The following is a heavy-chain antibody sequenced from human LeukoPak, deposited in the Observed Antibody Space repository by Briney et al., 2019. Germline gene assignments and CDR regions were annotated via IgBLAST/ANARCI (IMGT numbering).Heavy chain of an antibody. Sequence: SETLSLTCTVSGGSISSYYWSWIRQPPGKGLEWIGYIYYSGSTNYNPSLKSRVTISVDTSKNQFSLKLSSVTAADTAVYYCARGTYYYGSGSYYNRNVQLAYWGQGTLVTVTS. J-gene: IGHJ4*02. V-gene: IGHV4-59*01. CDR2: IYYSGST. CDR1: GGSISSYY. CDR3: ARGTYYYGSGSYYNRNVQLAY. D-gene: IGHD3-10*01.